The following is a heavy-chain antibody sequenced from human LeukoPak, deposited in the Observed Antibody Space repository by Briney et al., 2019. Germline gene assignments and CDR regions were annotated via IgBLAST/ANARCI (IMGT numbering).Heavy chain of an antibody. J-gene: IGHJ4*02. V-gene: IGHV1-2*06. CDR3: ARERGDYYGSEYYFDY. D-gene: IGHD3-10*01. CDR1: GYTFTGYY. CDR2: INPNSGGT. Sequence: ASVKVSCKASGYTFTGYYMHWVRQAPGQGLEWMGRINPNSGGTNYAQKFQGRVTMTRDTSNSTAYMELSRLRSDDTAVYYCARERGDYYGSEYYFDYWGQGTLVTVSS.